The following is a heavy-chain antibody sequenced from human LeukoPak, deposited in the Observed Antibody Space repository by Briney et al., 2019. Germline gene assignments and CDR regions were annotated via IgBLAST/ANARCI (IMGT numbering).Heavy chain of an antibody. CDR3: AREKIAARRGAFDI. V-gene: IGHV1-69*05. J-gene: IGHJ3*02. CDR1: GGTFSSYA. Sequence: GASVKVSCKASGGTFSSYAISWVRQAPGQGLEWMGGIIPIFGTANYAQKFQGRVTITTDESTSTAYMELSSLRSEDTAVYYCAREKIAARRGAFDIWGQGTMVTVSS. CDR2: IIPIFGTA. D-gene: IGHD6-6*01.